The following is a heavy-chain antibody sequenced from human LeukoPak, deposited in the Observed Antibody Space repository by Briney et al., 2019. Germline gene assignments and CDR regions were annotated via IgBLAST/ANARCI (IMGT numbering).Heavy chain of an antibody. J-gene: IGHJ4*02. CDR1: GYSISSGYY. CDR3: ARERYDILTGYYPTRADLDY. V-gene: IGHV4-38-2*02. CDR2: IYHSGST. Sequence: SETLSLTCTVSGYSISSGYYWGWIRQPPGKGLEWIGSIYHSGSTYYNPSLKSRVTISVDTSKNQFPLKLSSVTAADTAVYYCARERYDILTGYYPTRADLDYWGQGTLVTVSS. D-gene: IGHD3-9*01.